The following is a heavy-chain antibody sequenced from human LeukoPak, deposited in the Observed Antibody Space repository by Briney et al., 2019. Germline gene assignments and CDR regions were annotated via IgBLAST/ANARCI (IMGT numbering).Heavy chain of an antibody. J-gene: IGHJ4*02. CDR1: GCTFSSYA. V-gene: IGHV1-69*06. CDR2: IIPIFGTA. Sequence: ASVKVSCKASGCTFSSYAISWVRQAPGQGLEWVGGIIPIFGTANYAQKFQGRVTITADKSTSTDYMDLSSLRSNDTAVYYCARDEYYDILTGYSDPGFDYWGQGTLVTVSS. D-gene: IGHD3-9*01. CDR3: ARDEYYDILTGYSDPGFDY.